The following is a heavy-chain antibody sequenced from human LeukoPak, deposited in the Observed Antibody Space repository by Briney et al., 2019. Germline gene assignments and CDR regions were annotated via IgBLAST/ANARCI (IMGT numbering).Heavy chain of an antibody. CDR3: ARVRDIVVVPAAIRPRNARYGMDV. Sequence: SETLSLTCAVYGGSFSGNYWSWIRQPPGKGLEWIGEINHSGSTNYNPSLKSRVTISVDTSKNQFSLKLSSVTAADTAVYYCARVRDIVVVPAAIRPRNARYGMDVWGQGTTVTVSS. J-gene: IGHJ6*02. CDR1: GGSFSGNY. V-gene: IGHV4-34*01. D-gene: IGHD2-2*02. CDR2: INHSGST.